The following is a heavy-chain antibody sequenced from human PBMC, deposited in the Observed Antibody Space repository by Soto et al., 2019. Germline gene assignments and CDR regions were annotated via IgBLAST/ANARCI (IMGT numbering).Heavy chain of an antibody. CDR2: IYHSGST. CDR1: GYSISSGYY. CDR3: ARNYYDSSGYYYLDY. Sequence: SETLSLTCAVSGYSISSGYYWGWIRPPPGKGLEWIGSIYHSGSTYYNPSLKSRVTISVDTSKNQFSLKLSSVTAADTAVYYCARNYYDSSGYYYLDYWGQGTLVTVSS. V-gene: IGHV4-38-2*01. D-gene: IGHD3-22*01. J-gene: IGHJ4*02.